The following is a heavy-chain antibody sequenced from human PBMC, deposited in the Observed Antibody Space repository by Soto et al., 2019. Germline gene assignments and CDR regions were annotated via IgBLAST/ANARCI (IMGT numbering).Heavy chain of an antibody. J-gene: IGHJ6*02. CDR3: ARGLDYGSILGYYYGMDV. CDR1: GFTFSSYA. V-gene: IGHV3-30-3*01. D-gene: IGHD4-17*01. Sequence: GGSLRLSCAASGFTFSSYAMHWVRQAPGKGLEWVAVISYDGSNKYYADSVKGRFTISRDNSKNTLYLQMNSLRAEDTAVYYCARGLDYGSILGYYYGMDVWGQGTTVTVSS. CDR2: ISYDGSNK.